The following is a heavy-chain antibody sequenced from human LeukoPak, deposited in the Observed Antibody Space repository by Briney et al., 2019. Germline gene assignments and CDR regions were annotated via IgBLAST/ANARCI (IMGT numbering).Heavy chain of an antibody. Sequence: SETLSLTCAAYGGSFSGYYWSWIRQPPGKGLEWIGEINHSGSTNYNPSLKSRVTISVDTSKNQFSLKLSSVTAADTAAYYCARGQGSWYGYYFDYWGQGTLVTVSS. J-gene: IGHJ4*02. CDR3: ARGQGSWYGYYFDY. CDR2: INHSGST. D-gene: IGHD6-13*01. CDR1: GGSFSGYY. V-gene: IGHV4-34*01.